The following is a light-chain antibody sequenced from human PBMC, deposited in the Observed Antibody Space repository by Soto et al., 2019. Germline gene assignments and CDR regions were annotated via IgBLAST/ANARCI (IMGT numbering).Light chain of an antibody. V-gene: IGKV1-5*01. CDR3: QHYHSQSIT. J-gene: IGKJ4*01. CDR1: ENIFKF. CDR2: AAS. Sequence: DILLIQSPATLSASVGDRITITCRASENIFKFLAWYQQRSGSAPNLLIYAASDLENGVPSRFSGSGSGTEYTLTIDNLQPSDSASYFCQHYHSQSITFGGGTQVDVK.